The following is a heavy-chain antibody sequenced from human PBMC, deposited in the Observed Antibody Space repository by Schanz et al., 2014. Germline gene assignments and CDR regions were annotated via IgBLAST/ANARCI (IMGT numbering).Heavy chain of an antibody. D-gene: IGHD3-10*01. V-gene: IGHV1-18*01. CDR2: ISAYNGHT. Sequence: QVPLVQSGAEVKKPGASVKVSCKASGYTFISYGIKWVRQAPGQGLEWMGWISAYNGHTDYAQKLQGRVTLTTDTSTSTAYMELRNLRSDDTAVYYCARAKRFGDMDVWGQGTTVTVSS. CDR3: ARAKRFGDMDV. J-gene: IGHJ6*02. CDR1: GYTFISYG.